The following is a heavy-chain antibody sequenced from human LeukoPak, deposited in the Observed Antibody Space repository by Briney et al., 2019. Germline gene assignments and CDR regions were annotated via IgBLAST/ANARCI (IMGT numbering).Heavy chain of an antibody. CDR2: ISYDGSNK. Sequence: GGSLRLSCAASGFTFSSYAMHWVRQAPGKGLEWVAVISYDGSNKYYADSVKGRFTISRDNSKNTLYLQMNSLRAEDTAVYYCARDALVGATTYYYYGMDVWGQGTTVTVSS. CDR3: ARDALVGATTYYYYGMDV. D-gene: IGHD1-26*01. CDR1: GFTFSSYA. V-gene: IGHV3-30*14. J-gene: IGHJ6*02.